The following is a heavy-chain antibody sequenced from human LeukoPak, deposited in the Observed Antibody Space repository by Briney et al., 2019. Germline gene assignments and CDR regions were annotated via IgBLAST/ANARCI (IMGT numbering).Heavy chain of an antibody. CDR1: GYTFNTYG. CDR2: ISAYNGNT. D-gene: IGHD3-10*01. V-gene: IGHV1-18*01. Sequence: GASVKVSCKASGYTFNTYGISWVRQAPGQGLEWMGWISAYNGNTNYAQKLQGRVTMTTDTSTSTAYMELRSLRSDDTAVYYCARDLGFGELFKPPRWFDPWGQGTLVTVSS. J-gene: IGHJ5*02. CDR3: ARDLGFGELFKPPRWFDP.